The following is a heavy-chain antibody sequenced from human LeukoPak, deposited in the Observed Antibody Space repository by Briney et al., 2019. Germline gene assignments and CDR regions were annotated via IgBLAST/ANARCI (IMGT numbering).Heavy chain of an antibody. D-gene: IGHD3-22*01. V-gene: IGHV3-21*01. CDR2: ISSSSIYI. CDR1: GFTFSTYS. CDR3: ARDVYDSSGYYAIDY. Sequence: MPGGSLRLSCAASGFTFSTYSLNWVRQAPGKGLEWVSSISSSSIYIYYADSVKGRFTISRDNAKNSLYLQMNSLRAEDTAVYYCARDVYDSSGYYAIDYWGQGTLVTVSS. J-gene: IGHJ4*02.